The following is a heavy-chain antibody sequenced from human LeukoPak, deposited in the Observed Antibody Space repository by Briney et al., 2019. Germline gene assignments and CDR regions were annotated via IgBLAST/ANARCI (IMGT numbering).Heavy chain of an antibody. CDR1: GFTFSSYA. CDR3: AKDRTAYYDYVWGSSDY. Sequence: GGSLRLSCAASGFTFSSYAMSWVRQAPGKGLEWVSAISGSGGSTYYADSVKGRFTIFRDNSKNTLYLQMNSLRAEDTAVYYCAKDRTAYYDYVWGSSDYWGQGTLVTVSS. CDR2: ISGSGGST. D-gene: IGHD3-16*01. J-gene: IGHJ4*02. V-gene: IGHV3-23*01.